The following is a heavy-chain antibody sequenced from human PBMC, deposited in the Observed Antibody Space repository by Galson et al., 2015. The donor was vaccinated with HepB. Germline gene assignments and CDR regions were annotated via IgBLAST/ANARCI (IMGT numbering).Heavy chain of an antibody. D-gene: IGHD3-22*01. J-gene: IGHJ6*02. V-gene: IGHV4-31*03. CDR3: ASSYYYDSSGYYYYYGMDV. CDR1: GGSISSGGYY. Sequence: TLSLTCTVSGGSISSGGYYWNWVRQRPGKGLEWIGYIYQSVNAYDNPSLQGRVTMSVDTSKNYFSLMLRSVTAADTAVYYCASSYYYDSSGYYYYYGMDVWGQGTTVTVSS. CDR2: IYQSVNA.